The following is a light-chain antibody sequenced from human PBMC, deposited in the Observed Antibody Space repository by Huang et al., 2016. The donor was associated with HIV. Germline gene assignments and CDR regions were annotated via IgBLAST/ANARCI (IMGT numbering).Light chain of an antibody. V-gene: IGKV3-15*01. CDR3: QQNDNWPPLT. CDR2: GAS. CDR1: QSVRSN. J-gene: IGKJ4*01. Sequence: EIAMTQSPATLSVSPGERATLSCRASQSVRSNLAWYQQKPGQAPRLLIYGASTRPTGIPARFSGSGSGTEFTLTISSLQSEDFAVYYCQQNDNWPPLTFGGGTKVEI.